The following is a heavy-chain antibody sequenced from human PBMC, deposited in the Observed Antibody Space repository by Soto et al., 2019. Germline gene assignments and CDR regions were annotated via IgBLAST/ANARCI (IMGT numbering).Heavy chain of an antibody. CDR1: GGSISSGGYY. D-gene: IGHD2-21*02. V-gene: IGHV4-31*03. CDR3: VRVGVVTAMDYFDY. CDR2: IYYSGST. Sequence: SETLSLTCTVSGGSISSGGYYWSWIRQHPGKGLEWIGYIYYSGSTYYNPSLKSRVTISVDTSKNQFSLKLSSVTAADTAVYYCVRVGVVTAMDYFDYWGQGTLVTVSS. J-gene: IGHJ4*02.